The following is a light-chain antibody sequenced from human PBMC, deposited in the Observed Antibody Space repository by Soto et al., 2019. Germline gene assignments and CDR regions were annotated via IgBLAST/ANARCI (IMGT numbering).Light chain of an antibody. V-gene: IGLV1-51*01. CDR3: GTWDSSLSAWV. CDR1: SSNIGNNY. CDR2: DNN. J-gene: IGLJ3*02. Sequence: QSVLTQPPSVSAAPGQKVTIFCSGSSSNIGNNYLSWYQHLPGTAPKLLIYDNNKRPSGIPDRFSGSKSGTSATLGITGLQTGDEADYYCGTWDSSLSAWVFGGGTKLTVL.